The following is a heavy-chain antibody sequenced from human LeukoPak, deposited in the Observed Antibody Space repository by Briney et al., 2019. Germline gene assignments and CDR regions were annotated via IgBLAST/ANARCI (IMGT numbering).Heavy chain of an antibody. J-gene: IGHJ4*02. CDR3: AKDRKVVELYYFDH. D-gene: IGHD3-22*01. V-gene: IGHV3-23*01. CDR2: ISGSGGST. CDR1: RFTFSSYA. Sequence: GGSLRLSCAASRFTFSSYAMSWVRQAPGKGLEWVSAISGSGGSTYYADSVKGRFTISRDKSKNTLYLQMNSLRAEDTAVYYCAKDRKVVELYYFDHWGQGTLVTVSS.